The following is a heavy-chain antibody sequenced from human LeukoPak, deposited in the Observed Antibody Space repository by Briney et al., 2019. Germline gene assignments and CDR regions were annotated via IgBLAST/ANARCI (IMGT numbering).Heavy chain of an antibody. Sequence: TGGSLRLSCAASGLTSSNYAMSWVRQAPGKGLEWVSAVSGTGDSTYYVDSVKGRFTISRDNFTNTLYVQMNNLRAEDTAVYYCATGGSGSYYFDYWGRGILVTVSS. V-gene: IGHV3-23*01. D-gene: IGHD1-26*01. J-gene: IGHJ4*02. CDR2: VSGTGDST. CDR3: ATGGSGSYYFDY. CDR1: GLTSSNYA.